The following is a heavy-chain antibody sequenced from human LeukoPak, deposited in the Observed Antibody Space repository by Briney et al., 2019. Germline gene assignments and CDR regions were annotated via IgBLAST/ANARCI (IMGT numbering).Heavy chain of an antibody. CDR2: IYYSGST. D-gene: IGHD4-17*01. Sequence: SETLSLTCTVSGGSISSYYWSWIRQPPGKGLEWIGYIYYSGSTNYNPSRKSRVTISVDTSKNQFSLKLSSVTAADTAVYYCARDGDYGDFDYWGQGTLVTVSS. CDR3: ARDGDYGDFDY. CDR1: GGSISSYY. V-gene: IGHV4-59*01. J-gene: IGHJ4*02.